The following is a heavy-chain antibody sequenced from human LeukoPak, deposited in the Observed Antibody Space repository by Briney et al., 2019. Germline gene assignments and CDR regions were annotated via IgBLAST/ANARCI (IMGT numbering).Heavy chain of an antibody. J-gene: IGHJ4*02. Sequence: SETLSLTCAVYGGSFSGYYWSWIRQPPGKGLEWIGEINHSGSINYNPSLKSRVTISVDTSKNQFSLKLSSVTAADTAVYYCARFPGADFDYWGQGTLVTVSS. CDR1: GGSFSGYY. CDR2: INHSGSI. V-gene: IGHV4-34*01. CDR3: ARFPGADFDY.